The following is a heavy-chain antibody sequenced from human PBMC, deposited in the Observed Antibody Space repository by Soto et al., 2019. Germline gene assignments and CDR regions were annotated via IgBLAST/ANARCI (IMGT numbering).Heavy chain of an antibody. CDR1: GFTFSSYS. J-gene: IGHJ4*02. Sequence: GGSLRLSCVASGFTFSSYSMNWVRQAPGKGLEWVSYISSSSSTIYYADSVKGRFTISRDNAKNSLYLQMNSLRAEDTAVYYCARDNPSNSKSYYFDYWGQGTLVTVSS. CDR2: ISSSSSTI. CDR3: ARDNPSNSKSYYFDY. V-gene: IGHV3-48*01. D-gene: IGHD2-21*01.